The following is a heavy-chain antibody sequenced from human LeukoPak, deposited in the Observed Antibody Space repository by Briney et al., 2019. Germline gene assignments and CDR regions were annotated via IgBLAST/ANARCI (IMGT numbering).Heavy chain of an antibody. CDR2: IYYSGGT. CDR3: ARLGYSSSWYEDYYYYYGMDV. D-gene: IGHD6-13*01. CDR1: GGSISSYY. V-gene: IGHV4-59*08. Sequence: PSETLSLTCTVSGGSISSYYWSWIRQPPGKGLEWIGYIYYSGGTNYNPSLKSRVTISVDTSKNQFSLKLSSVTAADTAVYYCARLGYSSSWYEDYYYYYGMDVWGQGTTVTVSS. J-gene: IGHJ6*02.